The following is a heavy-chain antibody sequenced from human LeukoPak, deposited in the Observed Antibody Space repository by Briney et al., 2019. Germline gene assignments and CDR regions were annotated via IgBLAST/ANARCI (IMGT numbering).Heavy chain of an antibody. V-gene: IGHV4-38-2*02. CDR3: ARVLGYCSGGSCYGYFDY. J-gene: IGHJ4*02. Sequence: SETLSLTCTVSGYSIISGYYWGWIRQPPGKGLEWIWGIHHMGGTYSNPFLKSRVTISVDTSKNQFSLKLSPVTAPETAVYYCARVLGYCSGGSCYGYFDYWGQGTLVTVSS. CDR2: IHHMGGT. CDR1: GYSIISGYY. D-gene: IGHD2-15*01.